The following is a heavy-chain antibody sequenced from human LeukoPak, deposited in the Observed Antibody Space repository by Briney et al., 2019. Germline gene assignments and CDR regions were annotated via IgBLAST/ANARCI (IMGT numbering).Heavy chain of an antibody. CDR2: IITIFGTA. D-gene: IGHD5-24*01. J-gene: IGHJ4*02. V-gene: IGHV1-69*05. CDR1: VGIFSSYA. CDR3: ARWRRDGYNYYLGY. Sequence: SVNVSCLGSVGIFSSYASSWVRPAPGQGLDWVGGIITIFGTANYAQKFQGRVTITTDEYTSTAYLELSSLRSEDTAVYYCARWRRDGYNYYLGYWGQGTLVTVSS.